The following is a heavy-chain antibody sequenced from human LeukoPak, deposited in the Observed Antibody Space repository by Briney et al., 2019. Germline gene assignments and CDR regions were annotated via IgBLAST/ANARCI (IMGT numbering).Heavy chain of an antibody. V-gene: IGHV4-59*01. CDR2: IYYSGST. CDR3: ARVDRPHVTISY. D-gene: IGHD3-3*01. CDR1: GGSISSYY. Sequence: SETLSLTCTVSGGSISSYYWSWIRQPPGKGLEWIGYIYYSGSTNYNPSLKSRVTISVDTSKNQFSLKLSSVTAADTAVYYCARVDRPHVTISYWGQGTLVTVSS. J-gene: IGHJ4*02.